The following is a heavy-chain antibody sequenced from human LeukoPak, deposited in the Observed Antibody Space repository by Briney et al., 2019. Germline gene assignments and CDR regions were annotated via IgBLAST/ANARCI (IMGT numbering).Heavy chain of an antibody. CDR1: GFTFSSYS. D-gene: IGHD4-17*01. CDR3: ARDYGDYVPVDY. V-gene: IGHV3-21*01. J-gene: IGHJ4*02. Sequence: PGGSLRLSCAASGFTFSSYSMNWVRQAPGKGLEWVSSISSSSSYIYYADSVKGRFTISRDNAKNTLYLQMNSLRAEDTAVYYCARDYGDYVPVDYWGQGTLVTVSS. CDR2: ISSSSSYI.